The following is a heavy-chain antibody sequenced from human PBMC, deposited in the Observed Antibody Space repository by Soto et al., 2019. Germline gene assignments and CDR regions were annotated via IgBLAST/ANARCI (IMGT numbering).Heavy chain of an antibody. Sequence: QITLNESGPTVVRPTETLTLTCRFSGFSLTTSGVGVGWIRQSPGKAPEWLALIYWDDDKRYSASLKSRLTITTDTSKTQVVPTVSDLDPTDTATYYCAHRVLRTVFGLVTTTAIYFDFWGQGPPVAVSS. CDR1: GFSLTTSGVG. J-gene: IGHJ4*02. CDR3: AHRVLRTVFGLVTTTAIYFDF. D-gene: IGHD3-3*01. V-gene: IGHV2-5*02. CDR2: IYWDDDK.